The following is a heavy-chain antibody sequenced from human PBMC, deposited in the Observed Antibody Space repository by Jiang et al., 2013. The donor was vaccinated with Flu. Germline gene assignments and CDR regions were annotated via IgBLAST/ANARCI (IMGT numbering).Heavy chain of an antibody. CDR1: GGTLNRHA. CDR3: SVRHTGYYGRYFDF. CDR2: IIPILRIV. J-gene: IGHJ4*02. V-gene: IGHV1-69*04. Sequence: SGAEVKKPGSSVRVSCKASGGTLNRHAITWVRQAPGQGLEWMGGIIPILRIVNYAQNFQGRVTITADNSTSTIHMDLSGLRIEDTAVYYCSVRHTGYYGRYFDFWGQGTLVTVSS. D-gene: IGHD3-9*01.